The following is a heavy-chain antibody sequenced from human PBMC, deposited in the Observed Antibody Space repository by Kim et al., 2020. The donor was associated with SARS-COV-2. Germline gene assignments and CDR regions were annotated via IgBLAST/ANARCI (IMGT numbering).Heavy chain of an antibody. V-gene: IGHV3-73*01. CDR1: GFTLSGPG. CDR2: MRNSAYNYAT. J-gene: IGHJ4*02. CDR3: TEAGSGY. Sequence: GGSLRLSCATSGFTLSGPGINWVRQASGKGLEWVARMRNSAYNYATVYAASVKGRFTISRDDLKNTAYLQMNNLKTEDTAVYYCTEAGSGYWGQGTLVTVSS. D-gene: IGHD6-25*01.